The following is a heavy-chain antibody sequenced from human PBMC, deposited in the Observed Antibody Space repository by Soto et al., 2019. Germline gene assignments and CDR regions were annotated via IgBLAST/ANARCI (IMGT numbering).Heavy chain of an antibody. CDR1: GASITTYY. CDR3: ARHGATNWGGFFVS. V-gene: IGHV4-59*08. CDR2: IYYSGHI. J-gene: IGHJ4*02. Sequence: QVQLQESGPGLVKPSETLSLTCNVSGASITTYYWSWIRQPPGKGLEWIGYIYYSGHINYHPSLKSRVTFSVDTSKNQFSLKLSSVTAADTAVYYCARHGATNWGGFFVSWGLGTLVSVSS. D-gene: IGHD7-27*01.